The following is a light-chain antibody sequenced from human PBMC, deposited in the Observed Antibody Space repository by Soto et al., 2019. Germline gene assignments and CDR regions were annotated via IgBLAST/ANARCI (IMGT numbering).Light chain of an antibody. CDR3: QQRSNWLGFT. CDR1: QSVSSY. CDR2: DAS. Sequence: EIVLTQSPATLSLSPGDRATLSCRASQSVSSYLAWYQQKPGQAPRLLIYDASNRATGIPARFSGSGSGTDFTLTISSLEPEDFAVYYCQQRSNWLGFTFVPGTKVDIK. J-gene: IGKJ3*01. V-gene: IGKV3-11*01.